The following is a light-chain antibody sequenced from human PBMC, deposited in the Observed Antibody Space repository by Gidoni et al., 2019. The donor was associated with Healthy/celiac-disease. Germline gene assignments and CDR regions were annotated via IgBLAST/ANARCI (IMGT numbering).Light chain of an antibody. V-gene: IGKV3-20*01. CDR1: QSVSSSY. J-gene: IGKJ1*01. CDR3: QQYGSSPT. CDR2: GAS. Sequence: EIVLTQSPGTLSLSPGERATLSCRASQSVSSSYLAWYQQKPGQAPRLLSYGASSRATGIPDRFSGSGSGTDFTLTISRLEPEDFAVYYCQQYGSSPTFGLGTKVEIK.